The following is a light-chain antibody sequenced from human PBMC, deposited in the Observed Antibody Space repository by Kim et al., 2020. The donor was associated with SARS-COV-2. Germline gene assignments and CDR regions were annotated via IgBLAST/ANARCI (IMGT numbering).Light chain of an antibody. CDR3: QKYDSVPLT. J-gene: IGKJ4*01. Sequence: DIQMTQSPSSLSASVGDRVIITCRASQGIDNYVAWYQQKPGKVPKVLIYVASTLESGVPSRFSGSGSGTDFTLTISSLQPEDAATYYCQKYDSVPLTFGGGTKVDIK. V-gene: IGKV1-27*01. CDR2: VAS. CDR1: QGIDNY.